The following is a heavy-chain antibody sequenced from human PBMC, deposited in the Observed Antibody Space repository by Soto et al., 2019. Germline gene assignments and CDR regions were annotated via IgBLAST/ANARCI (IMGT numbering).Heavy chain of an antibody. CDR3: ARDFASGWLDS. V-gene: IGHV3-33*01. CDR2: IWYDGTEK. D-gene: IGHD1-26*01. Sequence: QVQLVESGGGVVQAGTSLRLSCAASGFRFSDYGMHWIRLTPGKGLEWVSLIWYDGTEKKYAESVKGRFTISRDNSKNMMFLQMNNLRGEDSAVYYGARDFASGWLDSWGQGALVTVSS. J-gene: IGHJ5*01. CDR1: GFRFSDYG.